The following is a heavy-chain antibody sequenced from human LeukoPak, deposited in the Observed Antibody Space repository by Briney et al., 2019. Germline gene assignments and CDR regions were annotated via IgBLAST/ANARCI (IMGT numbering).Heavy chain of an antibody. CDR1: GYTFTSYD. J-gene: IGHJ6*02. D-gene: IGHD3-9*01. CDR2: MNPNSGNT. V-gene: IGHV1-8*01. Sequence: ASVKVSCKASGYTFTSYDINWVRQANGQGLEWMGWMNPNSGNTGYAQKFQGRVTMTRNTSISTAYMELSSLRSEDTAVYYCARDVLRYYYYYGMDVWGQGTTVTVSS. CDR3: ARDVLRYYYYYGMDV.